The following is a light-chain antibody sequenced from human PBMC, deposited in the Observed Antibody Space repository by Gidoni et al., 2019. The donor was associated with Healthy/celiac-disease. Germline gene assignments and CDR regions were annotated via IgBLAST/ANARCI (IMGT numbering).Light chain of an antibody. V-gene: IGKV1-27*01. CDR2: AAS. J-gene: IGKJ1*01. CDR3: QQYNRAPRT. Sequence: DIQMTQSPSSLSASVGDRVTITCRASQGIRNYLAWYQQKPGKVPKLLIYAASTLQSGVPSRFSGSGSGTDFTLTISSLQPEDVATYYCQQYNRAPRTFGQGTKVEIK. CDR1: QGIRNY.